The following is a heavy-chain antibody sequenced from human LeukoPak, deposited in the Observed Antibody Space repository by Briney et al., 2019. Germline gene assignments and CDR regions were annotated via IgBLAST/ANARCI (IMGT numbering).Heavy chain of an antibody. D-gene: IGHD2-2*02. Sequence: ASVKVSCKASGYSFSGHGITWVRQAPGQGLEWMGWISAYNGNTKYAQNLQGRVTMTTDISTSAAYMELRSLRSDDTAVYYCARPGADCGSAGCYTYPYYGLDVWGQGTTVTVSS. CDR2: ISAYNGNT. CDR3: ARPGADCGSAGCYTYPYYGLDV. V-gene: IGHV1-18*01. J-gene: IGHJ6*02. CDR1: GYSFSGHG.